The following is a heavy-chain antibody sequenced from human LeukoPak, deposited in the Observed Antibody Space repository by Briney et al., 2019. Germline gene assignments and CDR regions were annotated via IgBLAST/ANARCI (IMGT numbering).Heavy chain of an antibody. Sequence: SETLSLTCTVSGGSIISNYWSWIRQSAGTGLEWIGRIYGSGITDYNPSLKSRVSMSLDTSRKQFSLRLTSVTAADTAVYYCARLKFYDSTGYSPGYYMDVWGKGTTVSVFS. J-gene: IGHJ6*03. CDR2: IYGSGIT. V-gene: IGHV4-4*07. CDR3: ARLKFYDSTGYSPGYYMDV. CDR1: GGSIISNY. D-gene: IGHD3-22*01.